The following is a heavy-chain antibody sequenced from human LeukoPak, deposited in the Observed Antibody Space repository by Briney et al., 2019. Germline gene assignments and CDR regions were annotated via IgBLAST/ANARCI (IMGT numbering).Heavy chain of an antibody. CDR1: GGSISNSNYY. J-gene: IGHJ5*02. D-gene: IGHD7-27*01. V-gene: IGHV4-39*01. CDR3: ASLLNGGVAHWFDP. Sequence: SETLSLTCTVSGGSISNSNYYWGWIRQPPGKGLEWIGNIYFSGNTYYNSSLKSRVTISVDTSKNQFSLRLSSVTAADTAVYYCASLLNGGVAHWFDPWGQGTLVTVSS. CDR2: IYFSGNT.